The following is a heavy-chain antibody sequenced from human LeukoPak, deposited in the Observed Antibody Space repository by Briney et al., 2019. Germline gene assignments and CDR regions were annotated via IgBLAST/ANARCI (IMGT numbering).Heavy chain of an antibody. CDR2: IYYSGST. D-gene: IGHD1-1*01. Sequence: SETLSLTCTVSGGSISSYYWSWIRQPPGKGLEWIGYIYYSGSTNYNPSLKSRVTISVDTSKNQFSLKLSSVTAADTAVYYCAREQVQHYHYYGMGVWGQGTTVTVSS. V-gene: IGHV4-59*01. J-gene: IGHJ6*02. CDR1: GGSISSYY. CDR3: AREQVQHYHYYGMGV.